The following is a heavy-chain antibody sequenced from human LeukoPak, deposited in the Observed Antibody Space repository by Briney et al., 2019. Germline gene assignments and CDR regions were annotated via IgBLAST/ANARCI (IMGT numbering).Heavy chain of an antibody. CDR3: ARGVGNYRYYFDY. Sequence: GGSLRLSCAAYGFTFSSYEMNWVRQAPGKGLEWVSHISSSGTYIYYADLVEGRFTISRDNAKNSLYLQMNSLRAEDTAVYYCARGVGNYRYYFDYWGQGTLVTVSS. CDR2: ISSSGTYI. CDR1: GFTFSSYE. J-gene: IGHJ4*02. V-gene: IGHV3-21*05. D-gene: IGHD3-22*01.